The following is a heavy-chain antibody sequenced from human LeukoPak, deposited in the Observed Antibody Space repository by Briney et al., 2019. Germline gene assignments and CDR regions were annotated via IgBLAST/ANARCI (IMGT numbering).Heavy chain of an antibody. CDR1: GFTFDDYG. CDR3: ARVLHRRNYDSSVYYGY. J-gene: IGHJ4*02. V-gene: IGHV3-20*04. CDR2: INWNGGST. D-gene: IGHD3-22*01. Sequence: AGGSLRLSCAASGFTFDDYGMSWVRQAPGKGLEWVSGINWNGGSTGYADSVKGRFTISRDNAKNSLYLQMNSLRAEDTALYYCARVLHRRNYDSSVYYGYWGQGTLVTVSS.